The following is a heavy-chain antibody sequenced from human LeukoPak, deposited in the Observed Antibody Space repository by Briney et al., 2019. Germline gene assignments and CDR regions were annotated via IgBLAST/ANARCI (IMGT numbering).Heavy chain of an antibody. J-gene: IGHJ4*02. Sequence: SDTLSLTCTVSGGSISSSSYYWGWIRQPPGKGLEWIGSIYYSGSTYYNPSLKSRVTISVDTSKNQFSLKLSSVTAADTAVYYCARRYFYDSGGYYYYFDYWGQGTLVTVSS. CDR1: GGSISSSSYY. D-gene: IGHD3-22*01. V-gene: IGHV4-39*01. CDR2: IYYSGST. CDR3: ARRYFYDSGGYYYYFDY.